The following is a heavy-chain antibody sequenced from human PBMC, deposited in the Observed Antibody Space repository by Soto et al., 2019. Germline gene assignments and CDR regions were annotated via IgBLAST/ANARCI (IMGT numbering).Heavy chain of an antibody. J-gene: IGHJ1*01. CDR3: ASLNSGNFDTQDVY. Sequence: GGSLRLSCAASGFTFSDYYMSWIRQAPGKGLEWVSYISSSGSTIYYADSVKGRFTISRDNAKNSLYLQMHSLRAEDTSVYYCASLNSGNFDTQDVYWGRGTLVTVSS. D-gene: IGHD6-13*01. CDR2: ISSSGSTI. CDR1: GFTFSDYY. V-gene: IGHV3-11*01.